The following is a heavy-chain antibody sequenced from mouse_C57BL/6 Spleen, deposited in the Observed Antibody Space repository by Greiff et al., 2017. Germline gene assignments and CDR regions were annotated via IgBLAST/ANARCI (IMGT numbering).Heavy chain of an antibody. Sequence: QVQLQQPGAELVKPGASVKLSCKASGYTFTSYWMHWVKQRPGQGLEWIGMIHPNSGSTNYNEKFKSKATLTVDKSSSTAYMQLSSLTSEDSAVYYCASPTVVATGGYFDVGGTGTTVTVSS. D-gene: IGHD1-1*01. J-gene: IGHJ1*03. CDR3: ASPTVVATGGYFDV. CDR2: IHPNSGST. V-gene: IGHV1-64*01. CDR1: GYTFTSYW.